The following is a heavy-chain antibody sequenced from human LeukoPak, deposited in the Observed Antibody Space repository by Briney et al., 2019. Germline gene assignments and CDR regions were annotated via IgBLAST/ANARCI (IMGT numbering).Heavy chain of an antibody. CDR2: ISSSGSTI. D-gene: IGHD3-22*01. V-gene: IGHV3-11*01. J-gene: IGHJ4*02. CDR3: ASFRAFSSGYYTD. CDR1: GFTFSDCY. Sequence: PGGSLRLSCAASGFTFSDCYMSWIRQAPGKGLEWVSYISSSGSTIYYADSVKGRFTISRDNAKNSLYLQMNSLRAEDTAVYYCASFRAFSSGYYTDWGQGTLVTVSS.